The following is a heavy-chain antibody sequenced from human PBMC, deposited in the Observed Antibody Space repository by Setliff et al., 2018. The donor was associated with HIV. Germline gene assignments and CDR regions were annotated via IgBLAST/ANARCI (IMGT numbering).Heavy chain of an antibody. D-gene: IGHD1-1*01. CDR2: ITGYNGNT. V-gene: IGHV1-18*01. CDR1: GYIFTNYG. CDR3: ARVGPESLPYTWDDEADTFDI. Sequence: ASVKVSCKASGYIFTNYGISWVRRAPGQGLEWMGWITGYNGNTNYAEKFQGRVTMTIDTSTSTAYLELRSLGSDDTAVYYCARVGPESLPYTWDDEADTFDIWGQGTMVTVSS. J-gene: IGHJ3*02.